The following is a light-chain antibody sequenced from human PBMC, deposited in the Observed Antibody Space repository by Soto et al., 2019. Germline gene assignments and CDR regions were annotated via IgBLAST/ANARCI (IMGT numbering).Light chain of an antibody. CDR3: QQRSNWLFT. Sequence: EIVLTQSPATLSLSPGERATLSCRASQSVSSYLAWSQQKPGQAPRLLISDASNRATGIPARFSGSGSGTDFTLTISSLEPEDFAVYYCQQRSNWLFTFGPGTKVDIK. V-gene: IGKV3-11*01. CDR2: DAS. CDR1: QSVSSY. J-gene: IGKJ3*01.